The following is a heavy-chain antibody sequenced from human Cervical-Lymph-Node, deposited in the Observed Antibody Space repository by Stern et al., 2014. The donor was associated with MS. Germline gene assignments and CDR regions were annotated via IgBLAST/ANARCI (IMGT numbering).Heavy chain of an antibody. CDR3: ARDPSPILTGYRYYYYGMDV. CDR2: INPNSGGT. J-gene: IGHJ6*02. Sequence: VQLEESGAEVKKPGASVKVSCKASGYTFTGYYMHWVRQAPGQGLEWMGWINPNSGGTNYAQKFQGWVTMTRDTSISTAYMELSRLRSDDTAVYYCARDPSPILTGYRYYYYGMDVWGQGTTVTVSS. V-gene: IGHV1-2*04. CDR1: GYTFTGYY. D-gene: IGHD3-9*01.